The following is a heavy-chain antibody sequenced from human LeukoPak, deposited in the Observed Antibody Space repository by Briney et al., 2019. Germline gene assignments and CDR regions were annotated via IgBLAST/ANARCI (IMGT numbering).Heavy chain of an antibody. Sequence: SVKVSCKASGGTFSSYTISWVRQAPGQGLEWMGRIIPILGIANYAQKFQGRVTITADKSTSTAYTELSSLRSEDTAVFYCARGHQPPYYGMDVWGQGTTVTVSS. CDR3: ARGHQPPYYGMDV. CDR2: IIPILGIA. V-gene: IGHV1-69*02. J-gene: IGHJ6*02. CDR1: GGTFSSYT.